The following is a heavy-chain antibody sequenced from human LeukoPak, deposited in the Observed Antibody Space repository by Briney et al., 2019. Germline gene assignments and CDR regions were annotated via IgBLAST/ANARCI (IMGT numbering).Heavy chain of an antibody. J-gene: IGHJ4*02. V-gene: IGHV3-23*01. CDR2: ISGSGGST. Sequence: PGGSLRLSCAASGFTFSTYAMSWVRQAPGKGLEWVSAISGSGGSTYYADSVKGRFTFSRDNSKNTLYLQMNSLRAEDTAVYYCGRDRPFSGDDYWGQGTLVTVSS. CDR3: GRDRPFSGDDY. D-gene: IGHD3-10*01. CDR1: GFTFSTYA.